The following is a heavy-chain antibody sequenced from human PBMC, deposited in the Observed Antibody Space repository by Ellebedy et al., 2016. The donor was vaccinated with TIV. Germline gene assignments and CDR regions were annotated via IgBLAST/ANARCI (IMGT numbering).Heavy chain of an antibody. CDR3: AKGGLRDSSGQRWFDP. Sequence: GESLKISXAASGFTFSSYAMSWVRQAPGKGLEWVSAITGSGDNTYYTDSVKGRFTISRDNSKNTLYLQMNSLRAEDTAVYHCAKGGLRDSSGQRWFDPWGQGTLVTVSS. J-gene: IGHJ5*02. CDR1: GFTFSSYA. CDR2: ITGSGDNT. V-gene: IGHV3-23*01. D-gene: IGHD6-19*01.